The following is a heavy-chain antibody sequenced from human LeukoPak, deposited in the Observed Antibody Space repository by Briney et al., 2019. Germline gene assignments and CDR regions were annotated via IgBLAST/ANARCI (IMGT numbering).Heavy chain of an antibody. CDR3: AKDRPSVVTFEV. J-gene: IGHJ6*04. CDR2: IRSSGDIT. CDR1: GFTFSSYA. V-gene: IGHV3-23*01. D-gene: IGHD4-23*01. Sequence: SGGSLRLSCAASGFTFSSYAMSWVRQAPGKGLEWVSTIRSSGDITYYADSVKGRFTISRDNSKNTLYLQMNSLRAEDTAVYYCAKDRPSVVTFEVWGKGTTVTVSS.